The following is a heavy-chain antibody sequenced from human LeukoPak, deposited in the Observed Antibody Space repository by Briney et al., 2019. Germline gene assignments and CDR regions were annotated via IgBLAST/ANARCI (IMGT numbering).Heavy chain of an antibody. CDR1: GYTFTSYY. D-gene: IGHD3-3*01. CDR2: INPSGGST. CDR3: ARGREVLRFLEWFFDY. V-gene: IGHV1-46*01. Sequence: ASVKVSCKASGYTFTSYYMHWVRQAPGQGLEWMGIINPSGGSTSYAQKFQGRVTMTRDTSTSTDYMELSSLRSEDTAVYYCARGREVLRFLEWFFDYWGQGTLVTVSS. J-gene: IGHJ4*02.